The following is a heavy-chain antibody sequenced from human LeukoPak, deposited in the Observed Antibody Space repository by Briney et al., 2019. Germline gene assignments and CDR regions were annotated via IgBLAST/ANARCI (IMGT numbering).Heavy chain of an antibody. CDR2: IYPGDSDI. CDR3: ARLADRWFDP. Sequence: GESLKISCKGSAYSFTSHWIGWVRQMPGKGLEWMGIIYPGDSDIEYSPSFQGQVTISADKSINTAYLQWSSLKASDTAMYYCARLADRWFDPWGQGTLVTVSS. V-gene: IGHV5-51*01. J-gene: IGHJ5*02. CDR1: AYSFTSHW.